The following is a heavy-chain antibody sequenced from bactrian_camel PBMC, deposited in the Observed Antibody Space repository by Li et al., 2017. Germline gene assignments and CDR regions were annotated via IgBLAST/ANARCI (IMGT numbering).Heavy chain of an antibody. CDR2: ISPINSVT. D-gene: IGHD2*01. J-gene: IGHJ6*01. V-gene: IGHV3S1*01. CDR1: GSPYKTYS. CDR3: AKDLTLDEADTIVVVTSFGY. Sequence: VQLVESGGGSVQSGGSLRLSCTASGSPYKTYSLGWFRLTPGKEREGVAVISPINSVTDYADSVKGRFTISRDNAKNTLYLQLNSLKTEDTAMYYCAKDLTLDEADTIVVVTSFGYWGQGTQVTVS.